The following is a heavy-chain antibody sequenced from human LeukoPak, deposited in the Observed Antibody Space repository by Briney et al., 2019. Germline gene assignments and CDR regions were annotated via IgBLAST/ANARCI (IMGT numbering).Heavy chain of an antibody. CDR2: ISSSSSYI. Sequence: PGGSLRLSCAASGFTFSSYSMNWVRQAPGKGLEWVSSISSSSSYIYYADSVKGRFTISRYNAKNSLYLQMNSLRAEDTAVYYCARSARYCSSTSCSSIDYWGQGTLVTVSS. D-gene: IGHD2-2*01. V-gene: IGHV3-21*01. CDR3: ARSARYCSSTSCSSIDY. CDR1: GFTFSSYS. J-gene: IGHJ4*02.